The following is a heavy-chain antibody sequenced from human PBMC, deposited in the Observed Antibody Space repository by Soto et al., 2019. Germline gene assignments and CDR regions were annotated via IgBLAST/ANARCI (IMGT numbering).Heavy chain of an antibody. CDR3: ARGDVMVGYSYYGMDV. V-gene: IGHV4-34*01. CDR2: INHSGST. J-gene: IGHJ6*02. D-gene: IGHD3-10*01. Sequence: SETLSLTCAVYGGSFSGYYWSWIRQPPGKGLEWIGEINHSGSTNYNPSLKSRVTISVDTSKNQFSLKLSSVTAADTAVYYCARGDVMVGYSYYGMDVWGQGTTVTGSS. CDR1: GGSFSGYY.